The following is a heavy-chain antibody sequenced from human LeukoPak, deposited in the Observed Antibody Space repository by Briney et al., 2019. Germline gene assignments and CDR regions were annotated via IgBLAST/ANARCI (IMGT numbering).Heavy chain of an antibody. J-gene: IGHJ4*02. CDR1: GFTFSSYW. CDR2: IKQDGSEK. CDR3: ARERLGELSLPPLDY. V-gene: IGHV3-7*03. D-gene: IGHD3-16*02. Sequence: GGSLRLSCAASGFTFSSYWMSWVRQAPGKGLEWVTNIKQDGSEKYYVDSVKGRFTISRDNAKNSLYLQMNSLRAEDTAVYYCARERLGELSLPPLDYWGQGTLVTDSS.